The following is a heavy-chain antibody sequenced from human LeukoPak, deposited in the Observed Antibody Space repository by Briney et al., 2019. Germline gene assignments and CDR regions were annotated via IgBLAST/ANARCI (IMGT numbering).Heavy chain of an antibody. Sequence: GGSLRLSCAASGFAFSSYAMHWVRQAPGKGLEWVAVISYDGSNKYYADSVKGRFTISRDNSKNTLYLQMNGLRAEDTAVYYCVRGRVYYDFSSGYPDWGQGTLVTVSS. CDR3: VRGRVYYDFSSGYPD. CDR2: ISYDGSNK. J-gene: IGHJ4*02. CDR1: GFAFSSYA. D-gene: IGHD3-3*01. V-gene: IGHV3-30-3*01.